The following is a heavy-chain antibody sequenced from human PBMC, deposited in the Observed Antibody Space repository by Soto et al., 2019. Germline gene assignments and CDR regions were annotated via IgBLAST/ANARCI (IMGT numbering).Heavy chain of an antibody. CDR3: AKDWVGGSNRYQLDY. D-gene: IGHD4-4*01. J-gene: IGHJ4*02. CDR1: RFPFSDYG. V-gene: IGHV3-30*18. Sequence: PGGSLRLSCEASRFPFSDYGMHWVRQAPGKGLEWVAGISHGATRKSYSDSVKGRFIISRDNSKKMLYLQLNSLRREDTAVYYCAKDWVGGSNRYQLDYWGRGTLVTVSS. CDR2: ISHGATRK.